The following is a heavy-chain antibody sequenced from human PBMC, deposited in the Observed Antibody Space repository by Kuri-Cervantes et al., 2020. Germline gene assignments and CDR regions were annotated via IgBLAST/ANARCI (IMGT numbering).Heavy chain of an antibody. CDR3: ARGVVPAAISTYYYYYGMDV. Sequence: SETLSLTCAVSGGSISSGGYSWSWIRQPPGKGLEWIGYIYHSGSTYYNPSLKSRVTISVDRSKNQFSLKLSSVTAADTAVYYCARGVVPAAISTYYYYYGMDVWGQGTTVTVSS. D-gene: IGHD2-2*01. CDR1: GGSISSGGYS. CDR2: IYHSGST. J-gene: IGHJ6*02. V-gene: IGHV4-30-2*01.